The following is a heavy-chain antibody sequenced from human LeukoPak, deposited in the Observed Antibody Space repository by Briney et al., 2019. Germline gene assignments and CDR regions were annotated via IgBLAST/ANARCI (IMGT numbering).Heavy chain of an antibody. CDR3: ARDGTLDY. D-gene: IGHD1-14*01. Sequence: PGGSLRLSCVASGFTFSNYWMHWVRQAPGKGLEWVSGIRGDGGGTYYADSVKGRFTISRDNSKNTLYLQMNSLRAEDTAVYYCARDGTLDYWGQGTLVTVSP. CDR1: GFTFSNYW. V-gene: IGHV3-23*01. J-gene: IGHJ4*02. CDR2: IRGDGGGT.